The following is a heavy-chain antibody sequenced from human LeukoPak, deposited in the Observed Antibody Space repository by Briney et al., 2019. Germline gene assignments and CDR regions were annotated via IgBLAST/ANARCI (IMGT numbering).Heavy chain of an antibody. CDR3: ARGDSWYGEYFDY. Sequence: SETLSLTCTVSGGSSSSYYWRWIRQPPGKGLEWIGYIYYSGSTNYNPSLKSRVTMSVDTSKNQFSLKLSSVTAADTAVYYCARGDSWYGEYFDYWGQGTLVTVSS. D-gene: IGHD6-13*01. V-gene: IGHV4-59*01. CDR2: IYYSGST. CDR1: GGSSSSYY. J-gene: IGHJ4*02.